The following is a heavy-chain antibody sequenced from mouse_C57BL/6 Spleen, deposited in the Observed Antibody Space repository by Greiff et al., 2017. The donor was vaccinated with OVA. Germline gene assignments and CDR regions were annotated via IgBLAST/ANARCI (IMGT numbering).Heavy chain of an antibody. Sequence: QVQLQQPGTELVKPGASVKLSCKASGYTFTSYWMPWVKQRPRQGLEWIGNITPSTGGTNYNEKFKRQATLTVDQSSSTAYMQLSSLTSENSAVYYCGTCRTDVDYWGQGTTLTVSS. J-gene: IGHJ2*01. V-gene: IGHV1-53*01. D-gene: IGHD6-1*01. CDR3: GTCRTDVDY. CDR2: ITPSTGGT. CDR1: GYTFTSYW.